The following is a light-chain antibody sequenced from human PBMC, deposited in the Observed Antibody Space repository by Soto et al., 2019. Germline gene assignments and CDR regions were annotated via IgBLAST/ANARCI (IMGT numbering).Light chain of an antibody. J-gene: IGKJ4*01. V-gene: IGKV3-15*01. CDR3: QQYNNWPLT. Sequence: EIVMTQSPATLSVSPGERTTLSCRASQSVSSNLAWYQQKPGQAPRLLIYGASTRATGIPARFSGSGSGTEFTLNISSLQSEDFGVYYCQQYNNWPLTFGGGTKVEIK. CDR1: QSVSSN. CDR2: GAS.